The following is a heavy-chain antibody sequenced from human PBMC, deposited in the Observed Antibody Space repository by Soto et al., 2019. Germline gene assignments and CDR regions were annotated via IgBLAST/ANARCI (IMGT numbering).Heavy chain of an antibody. CDR2: ISGSGGRT. CDR3: AKDDSGWYTFGAFDI. CDR1: GFTFSDHA. V-gene: IGHV3-23*01. D-gene: IGHD6-19*01. J-gene: IGHJ3*02. Sequence: GGSLRLSCTASGFTFSDHAMTWVRQAPGKGLEWVSAISGSGGRTYYADSVKGRFTISRDNSKNTLYLQMNSLRAEDTAVYYCAKDDSGWYTFGAFDIWGQGTMVTVSS.